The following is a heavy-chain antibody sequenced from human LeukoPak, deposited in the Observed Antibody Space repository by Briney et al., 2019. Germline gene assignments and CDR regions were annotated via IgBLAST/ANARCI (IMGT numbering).Heavy chain of an antibody. CDR3: AKDQSAAYYDYVWGSYRQYNFDY. V-gene: IGHV3-23*01. CDR2: ISGSGGST. J-gene: IGHJ4*02. CDR1: GFTFSSYA. Sequence: GGSLRLSCAASGFTFSSYAMSWVRQAPGKGLEWVSAISGSGGSTYYADSVKGRFTISRDNSKNTLYLQMNSLRAEDTAVYYCAKDQSAAYYDYVWGSYRQYNFDYWGQGTLVTVSS. D-gene: IGHD3-16*02.